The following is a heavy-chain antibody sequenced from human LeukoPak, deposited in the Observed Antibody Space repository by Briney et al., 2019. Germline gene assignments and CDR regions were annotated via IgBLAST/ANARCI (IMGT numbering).Heavy chain of an antibody. D-gene: IGHD1-26*01. Sequence: PSETLSLTCTVSGGSISSGSYYWSWIRQPAGKGLEWFGRIYTSGSNNYNPSHKSRVTISVDTSKNQFSLKLSSVTAADTAVYYCARDRPVGATTYGMDVWGQGTTVTVSS. CDR3: ARDRPVGATTYGMDV. CDR2: IYTSGSN. CDR1: GGSISSGSYY. J-gene: IGHJ6*02. V-gene: IGHV4-61*02.